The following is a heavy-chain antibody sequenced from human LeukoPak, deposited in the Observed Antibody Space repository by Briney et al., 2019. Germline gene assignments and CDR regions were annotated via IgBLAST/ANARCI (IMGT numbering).Heavy chain of an antibody. CDR3: AKDGTFGGVIVLRYYFDY. V-gene: IGHV3-23*01. J-gene: IGHJ4*02. Sequence: PGASLRLSCAASGFTFSSYAMSWVRQAPGKGLELVSAISGSGGSTYYADSVKGRFTISRDNSKNTLYLQMNSLRAEDTAVYYCAKDGTFGGVIVLRYYFDYWGQGTLVTVSS. CDR1: GFTFSSYA. CDR2: ISGSGGST. D-gene: IGHD3-16*02.